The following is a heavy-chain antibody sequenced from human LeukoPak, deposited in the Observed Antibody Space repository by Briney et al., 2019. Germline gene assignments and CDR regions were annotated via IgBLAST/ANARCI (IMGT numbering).Heavy chain of an antibody. Sequence: GGSLRLSCAASGFTFDDYAMHWVRQAPGKGLEWVSGISWNSGSIGYADSVKGRFTISRDNAKNSLYLQMNSLRAEDMALYYCAKGLSSCWLDWFDPWGQGTLVTVSS. D-gene: IGHD6-19*01. CDR1: GFTFDDYA. V-gene: IGHV3-9*03. CDR3: AKGLSSCWLDWFDP. CDR2: ISWNSGSI. J-gene: IGHJ5*02.